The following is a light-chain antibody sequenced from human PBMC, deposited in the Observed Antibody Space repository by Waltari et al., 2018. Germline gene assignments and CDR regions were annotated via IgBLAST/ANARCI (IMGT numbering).Light chain of an antibody. CDR2: QTR. CDR3: EMWDNSVVI. CDR1: NLARKI. V-gene: IGLV3-1*01. Sequence: SNELTQPQSVSVFPGQTAIITCSGQNLARKIVSWFHQRPGQSPVGVFYQTRERPAGIPERYSGSISGNTATLDISGTQETDEGDYFCEMWDNSVVIFGGGTKLTVL. J-gene: IGLJ2*01.